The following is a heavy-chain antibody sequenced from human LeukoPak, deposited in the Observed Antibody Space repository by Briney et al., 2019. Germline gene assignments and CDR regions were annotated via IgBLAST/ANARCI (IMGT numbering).Heavy chain of an antibody. D-gene: IGHD3-22*01. V-gene: IGHV3-30*02. CDR1: GFTFRNDG. J-gene: IGHJ6*03. CDR2: IRYDGSNK. Sequence: GGSLRLSCAASGFTFRNDGLNGVRQARGKGLEWVSFIRYDGSNKYYADSVEGRFTISRDNSKNTLYLQMNSLRAEDTAVYYCARVYDSSGYYPYYYYYMDVWGKGTTVTVSS. CDR3: ARVYDSSGYYPYYYYYMDV.